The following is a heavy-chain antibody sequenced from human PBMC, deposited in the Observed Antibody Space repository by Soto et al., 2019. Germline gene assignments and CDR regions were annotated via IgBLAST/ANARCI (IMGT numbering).Heavy chain of an antibody. V-gene: IGHV1-69*13. Sequence: SVKVSCKASGGTFSSYAISWVRQAPGQGLEWMGGIIPIFGTANYAQKFQGRVTITADESTSTAYMELSSLRSEDTAVYYCARDNCGGDCYPGYWGQGTLVTVSS. J-gene: IGHJ4*02. CDR2: IIPIFGTA. CDR3: ARDNCGGDCYPGY. CDR1: GGTFSSYA. D-gene: IGHD2-21*02.